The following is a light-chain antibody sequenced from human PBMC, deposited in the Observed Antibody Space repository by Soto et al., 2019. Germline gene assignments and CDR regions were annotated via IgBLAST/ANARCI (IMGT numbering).Light chain of an antibody. J-gene: IGKJ4*01. CDR1: QSVSSSY. V-gene: IGKV3-20*01. CDR3: QHYGSPPPT. Sequence: EIVLTQSPGTLSLSPGERATLSCRASQSVSSSYLAWYQQKPGQAPRLLIYGASSRATGIPDRFSGSGSGTDFTLTISRLEPEDFAMYYCQHYGSPPPTFGGGTKVEIK. CDR2: GAS.